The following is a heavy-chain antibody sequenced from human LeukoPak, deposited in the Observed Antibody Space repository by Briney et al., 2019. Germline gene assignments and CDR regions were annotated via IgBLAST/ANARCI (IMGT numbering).Heavy chain of an antibody. CDR1: GFTFSTYW. Sequence: GGSLRLSCAASGFTFSTYWMSWARQAPGKGLEWVAKMNQDGSAISYVDSVKGRFTISRDNAKNSLYLQMNRLRAEDTAVYYCASADSGRNSFAPWGQGTLVIVSS. CDR2: MNQDGSAI. CDR3: ASADSGRNSFAP. J-gene: IGHJ5*02. V-gene: IGHV3-7*01. D-gene: IGHD6-19*01.